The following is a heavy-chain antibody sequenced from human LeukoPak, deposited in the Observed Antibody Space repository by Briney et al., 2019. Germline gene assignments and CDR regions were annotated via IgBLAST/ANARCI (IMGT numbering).Heavy chain of an antibody. V-gene: IGHV1-69*05. CDR3: ASHSSGWYTEYFQH. D-gene: IGHD6-19*01. CDR1: GGTFSSYA. J-gene: IGHJ1*01. Sequence: ASVKVSCKASGGTFSSYAISWVRQAPGQGLEWMGRIIPIFGTANYAQKFQGRVTITTDESTSTAYMELSSLRSEDTAVYYCASHSSGWYTEYFQHWGQGTLVTVSS. CDR2: IIPIFGTA.